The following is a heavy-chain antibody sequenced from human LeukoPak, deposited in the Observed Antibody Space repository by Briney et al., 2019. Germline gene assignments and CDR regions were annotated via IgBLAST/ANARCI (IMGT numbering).Heavy chain of an antibody. CDR2: IYYSGST. CDR3: ARDIPGGGLY. J-gene: IGHJ4*02. CDR1: GGSISSSSYY. D-gene: IGHD2-21*01. V-gene: IGHV4-39*07. Sequence: PSETLSLTCTVSGGSISSSSYYWGWIRQPPGKGLEWIGSIYYSGSTYYNPSLKSRVTISVDTSKNQFSLKLSSVTAADTAVYYCARDIPGGGLYWGQGTLVTVSS.